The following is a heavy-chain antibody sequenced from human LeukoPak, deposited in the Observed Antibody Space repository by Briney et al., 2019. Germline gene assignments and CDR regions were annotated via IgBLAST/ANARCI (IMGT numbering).Heavy chain of an antibody. V-gene: IGHV3-30*18. CDR2: ISYDGSNK. CDR3: AKDWDDSSAPMY. CDR1: GFTFSSYG. Sequence: EGSLRLSCAASGFTFSSYGMHWVRQAPGKGLEWVAVISYDGSNKYYADSVKGRFTISRDNSKNTLYLQMNSLRAEDTAVYYCAKDWDDSSAPMYWGQGTLVTVSS. D-gene: IGHD3-22*01. J-gene: IGHJ4*02.